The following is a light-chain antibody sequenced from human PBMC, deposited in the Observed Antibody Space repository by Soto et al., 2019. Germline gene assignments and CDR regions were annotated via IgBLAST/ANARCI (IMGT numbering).Light chain of an antibody. CDR3: ATWDDSLSGYV. V-gene: IGLV1-47*01. CDR2: RND. J-gene: IGLJ1*01. Sequence: QSVLTQPPSASGTPGQRVTISCSGSSSNIKSNYVYWYQQLPGTAPKLLIYRNDQRPSGVPDRFSGSKSDTSASLAISGLRSEDEADYYCATWDDSLSGYVFGTGTKVTVL. CDR1: SSNIKSNY.